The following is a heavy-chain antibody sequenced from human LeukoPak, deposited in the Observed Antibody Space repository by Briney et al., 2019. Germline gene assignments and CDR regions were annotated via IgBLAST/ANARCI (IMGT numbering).Heavy chain of an antibody. CDR3: AKDPNGDYVGAFDS. Sequence: GGSLRLSCAASGFTFSSYAMSWVRQAPGKGLEWVSYISSSSSTIYYADSVKGRFTISRDNAKKSLYLQMNSLRAEDTAIYYCAKDPNGDYVGAFDSWGQGTMVTVSS. CDR2: ISSSSSTI. J-gene: IGHJ3*02. CDR1: GFTFSSYA. D-gene: IGHD4-17*01. V-gene: IGHV3-48*01.